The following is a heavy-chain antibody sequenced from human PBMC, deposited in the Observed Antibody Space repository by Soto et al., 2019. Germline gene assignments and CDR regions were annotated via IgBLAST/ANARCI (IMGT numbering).Heavy chain of an antibody. Sequence: QVQLVESGGGVVQPGRSLRLSCATSGFTFNSYGMHWDRQAPGKGLEGVAVISYDGSDKYYADSVKGRFTISRDTSKNTLYLQMNSLRAEDTAVYYCSKDLDGLQGLVDSSFCFDYWGQGTLVTFSS. CDR2: ISYDGSDK. V-gene: IGHV3-30*18. D-gene: IGHD3-16*02. CDR3: SKDLDGLQGLVDSSFCFDY. J-gene: IGHJ4*02. CDR1: GFTFNSYG.